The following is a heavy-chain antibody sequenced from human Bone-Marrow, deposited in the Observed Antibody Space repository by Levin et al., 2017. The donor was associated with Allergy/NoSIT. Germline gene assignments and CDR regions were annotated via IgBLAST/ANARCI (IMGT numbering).Heavy chain of an antibody. Sequence: GGSLRLSCITSGFKFSDYNFYWVRQAPGKGLEWVSSISTSGNFKRYADSVKGRFTISRDNAKNSLYLQMNSLTVEDTAVYYCARDRGACRGRDCYSRGGDYWGQGTQVTVSS. CDR2: ISTSGNFK. J-gene: IGHJ4*02. CDR3: ARDRGACRGRDCYSRGGDY. D-gene: IGHD2-21*01. CDR1: GFKFSDYN. V-gene: IGHV3-21*06.